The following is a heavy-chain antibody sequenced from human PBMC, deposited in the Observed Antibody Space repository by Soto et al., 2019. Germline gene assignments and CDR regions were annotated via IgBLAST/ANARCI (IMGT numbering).Heavy chain of an antibody. CDR3: ARDHPYGSGSYPYYYYGMDV. CDR2: IYYSGST. J-gene: IGHJ6*02. V-gene: IGHV4-30-4*01. CDR1: GGSISSGDYY. D-gene: IGHD3-10*01. Sequence: PSETLSLTCTVSGGSISSGDYYWSWIRQPPGKGLEWIGYIYYSGSTYYNPSLKSRVTISVDTSKNQFSLKLSSVTAADTAVYYCARDHPYGSGSYPYYYYGMDVWGQGTTVTVSS.